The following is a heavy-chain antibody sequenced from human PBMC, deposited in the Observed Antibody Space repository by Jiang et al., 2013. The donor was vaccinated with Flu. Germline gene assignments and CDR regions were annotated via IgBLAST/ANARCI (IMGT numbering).Heavy chain of an antibody. V-gene: IGHV1-46*01. CDR1: GYTFTSYY. Sequence: SVKVSCKASGYTFTSYYMHWVRQAPGQGLEWMGIINPSGGSTSYAQKFQGRVTMTRDTSTSTVYMELSSLRSEDTAVYYCARAFFWVTDYGGNHRKNWFDPWGQGTLVTVSS. J-gene: IGHJ5*02. D-gene: IGHD4-23*01. CDR3: ARAFFWVTDYGGNHRKNWFDP. CDR2: INPSGGST.